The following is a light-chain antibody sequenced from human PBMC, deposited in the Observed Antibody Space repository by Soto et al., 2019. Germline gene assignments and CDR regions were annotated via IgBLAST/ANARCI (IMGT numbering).Light chain of an antibody. Sequence: QSVLAQPPSVSGAPGQRVTISCTGSSSNIGAGYAVHWYQQLPGTAPKLLIYGNINRPSGVPDRFSASKSGTSASLAITGLQAEDEADYYCQSYDHRLSGGWVFGGGTQLTVL. CDR2: GNI. CDR3: QSYDHRLSGGWV. V-gene: IGLV1-40*01. J-gene: IGLJ3*02. CDR1: SSNIGAGYA.